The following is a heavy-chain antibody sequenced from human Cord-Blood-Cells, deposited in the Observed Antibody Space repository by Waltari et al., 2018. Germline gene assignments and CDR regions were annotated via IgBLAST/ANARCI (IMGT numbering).Heavy chain of an antibody. D-gene: IGHD3-16*01. CDR1: GFSLSTSGVG. CDR3: AHRGEENDIWGDGYYYYYMDV. V-gene: IGHV2-5*01. Sequence: QITLKESGPTLVKPTQTLTLTCTFSGFSLSTSGVGVGWIRQPPGKALEWLALIYWNDDKRYSPSLKSRLTITKDTSKNQVVLTMTNMDPVDTATYYCAHRGEENDIWGDGYYYYYMDVWGKGTTVTVSS. J-gene: IGHJ6*03. CDR2: IYWNDDK.